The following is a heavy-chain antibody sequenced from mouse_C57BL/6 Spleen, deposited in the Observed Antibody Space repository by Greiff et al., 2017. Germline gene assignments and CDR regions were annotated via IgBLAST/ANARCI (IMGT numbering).Heavy chain of an antibody. Sequence: QLQESGPELVQPGASVKISCKASGYSFPDSNMNWVKQSNGKSLEWIGVINPNYGTTSYNQKFKGKATLTVDQSSSTAYMQLNSLTSEDSAVYYCANDYCGSDMDYWGQGTSVTVSS. CDR1: GYSFPDSN. CDR2: INPNYGTT. D-gene: IGHD1-1*01. J-gene: IGHJ4*01. CDR3: ANDYCGSDMDY. V-gene: IGHV1-39*01.